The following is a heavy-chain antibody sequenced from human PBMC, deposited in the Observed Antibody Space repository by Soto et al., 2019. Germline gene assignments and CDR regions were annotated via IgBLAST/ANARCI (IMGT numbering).Heavy chain of an antibody. J-gene: IGHJ4*02. Sequence: PSETLSLTCAVSGGSISSGGYSWSWIRQPPGNGLEWTGYIYHSGSTYYNPSLKSRVTISVDRSKNQFSLKLSSVTAADTAVYYCARGGGTTGTTRFVYWGQGTLVTVSS. V-gene: IGHV4-30-2*01. CDR3: ARGGGTTGTTRFVY. CDR2: IYHSGST. D-gene: IGHD1-1*01. CDR1: GGSISSGGYS.